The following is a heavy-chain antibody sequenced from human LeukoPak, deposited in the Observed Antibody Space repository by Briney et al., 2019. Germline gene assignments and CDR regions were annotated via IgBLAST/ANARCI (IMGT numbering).Heavy chain of an antibody. D-gene: IGHD6-19*01. CDR1: GYTFTSYG. Sequence: GASVKVSCKASGYTFTSYGISWVRQAPGQGLEWMGWISAYNGNTNYAQKLQGRVTMTTDTSTSTAYMELRSLRSDDTAVYYCARARKVAVAGTGAFDIWGQGTMVTVSS. J-gene: IGHJ3*02. V-gene: IGHV1-18*01. CDR3: ARARKVAVAGTGAFDI. CDR2: ISAYNGNT.